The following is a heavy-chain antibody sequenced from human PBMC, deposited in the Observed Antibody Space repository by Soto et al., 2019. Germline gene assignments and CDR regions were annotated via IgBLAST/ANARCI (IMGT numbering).Heavy chain of an antibody. V-gene: IGHV3-30-3*01. CDR1: GFTFSSYA. CDR3: AREGPNYDYGGPFDY. D-gene: IGHD4-17*01. CDR2: ISYDGSNK. J-gene: IGHJ4*02. Sequence: GGSLRLSCAASGFTFSSYAMHWVRQAPGKGLEWVAVISYDGSNKYYADSVKGRFTISRDNSKNTLYLQMNSLRAEDTAVYYCAREGPNYDYGGPFDYWGQGTLVTVSS.